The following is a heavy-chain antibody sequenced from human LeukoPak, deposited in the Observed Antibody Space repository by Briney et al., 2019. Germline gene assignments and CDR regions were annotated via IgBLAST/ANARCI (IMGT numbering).Heavy chain of an antibody. J-gene: IGHJ4*02. D-gene: IGHD5-12*01. Sequence: PSETLSLTCTVSGGSISSYYWSWIWQPPGKGLEWIGYIYYSGSTNYNPSLKSRVTISVDTSKNQFSLKLSSVTAADTAVYYCARGLGTTFDYWGQGTLVTVSS. CDR3: ARGLGTTFDY. CDR2: IYYSGST. V-gene: IGHV4-59*01. CDR1: GGSISSYY.